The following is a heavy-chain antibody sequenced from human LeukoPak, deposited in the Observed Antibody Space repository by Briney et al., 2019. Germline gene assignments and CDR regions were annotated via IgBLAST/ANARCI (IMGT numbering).Heavy chain of an antibody. CDR1: GGTFSSYA. CDR3: ARRASATEDLDY. CDR2: IIPIFGTA. J-gene: IGHJ4*02. V-gene: IGHV1-69*01. Sequence: SVKVSCKASGGTFSSYAISWVRQAPGQGLEWMGGIIPIFGTANYAQKFQGRVTITADESTSTAYMELSSLRSEDTAVYYCARRASATEDLDYWGQGTLVTVSS.